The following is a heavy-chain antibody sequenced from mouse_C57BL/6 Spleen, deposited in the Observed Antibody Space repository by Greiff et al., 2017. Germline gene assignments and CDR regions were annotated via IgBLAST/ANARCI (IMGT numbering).Heavy chain of an antibody. CDR2: INPNNGGT. V-gene: IGHV1-22*01. J-gene: IGHJ2*01. D-gene: IGHD4-1*01. CDR3: ARGGTGTYY. CDR1: GYTFTDYN. Sequence: EVQLQQSGPELVKPGASVKMSCKASGYTFTDYNMHWVKQSHGKSLEWIGYINPNNGGTSYNQRFKGKATLTVNKSSSTAHMELRSLTSEDSAVYYCARGGTGTYYWGQGTTLTVSS.